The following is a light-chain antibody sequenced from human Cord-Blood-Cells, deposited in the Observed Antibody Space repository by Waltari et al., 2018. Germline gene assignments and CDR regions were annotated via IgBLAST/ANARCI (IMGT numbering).Light chain of an antibody. Sequence: QSALTQPASVSGSPGQSITISCTGTSSDVGSYNLVSWYQQHPGKAPKRMIYEGSKRPSGVSNRFSGSKSGNTASLTISGLQAEDEADYYCCSYAGSSTFYWVFGGGTKLTVL. CDR3: CSYAGSSTFYWV. CDR2: EGS. CDR1: SSDVGSYNL. J-gene: IGLJ3*02. V-gene: IGLV2-23*03.